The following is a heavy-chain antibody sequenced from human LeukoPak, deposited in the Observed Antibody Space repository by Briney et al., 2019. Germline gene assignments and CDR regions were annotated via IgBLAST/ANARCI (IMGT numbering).Heavy chain of an antibody. D-gene: IGHD3-10*01. CDR3: AGSYGSGSYWHY. V-gene: IGHV4-39*01. CDR1: RGSVSSSTYY. CDR2: LYYSRST. Sequence: SETLSLTCTVSRGSVSSSTYYWGWIRQPPGRGLEWIGSLYYSRSTSYNPSLESRVTISVDTSKNQLSLKLSSVTAADTALYYCAGSYGSGSYWHYWGQGTLVTVSS. J-gene: IGHJ4*02.